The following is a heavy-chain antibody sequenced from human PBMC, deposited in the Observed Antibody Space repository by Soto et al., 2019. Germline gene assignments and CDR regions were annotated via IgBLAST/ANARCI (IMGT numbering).Heavy chain of an antibody. V-gene: IGHV1-8*01. D-gene: IGHD6-6*01. CDR3: AREGYSTSSGPRGNWFDP. J-gene: IGHJ5*02. CDR1: GYAFTSYD. Sequence: ASVKVSCKASGYAFTSYDINWVRHATGQGLEWVGWVNPNSGNTGYAQKFQGRVTMTKNTSISTAYMELSSLTSEDTAVYYCAREGYSTSSGPRGNWFDPWGQGTLVTVSS. CDR2: VNPNSGNT.